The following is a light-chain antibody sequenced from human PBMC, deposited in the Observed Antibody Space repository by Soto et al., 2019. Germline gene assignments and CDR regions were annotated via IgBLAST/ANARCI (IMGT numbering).Light chain of an antibody. V-gene: IGLV1-44*01. CDR2: SYD. CDR3: AAWDASLDGYV. CDR1: SSNLGDNA. J-gene: IGLJ1*01. Sequence: QSVLTQPPSASGTPGQRVTISCSTSSSNLGDNAVNWYQHVPGTAPKLLIYSYDQRPSGGPDRVSGSKAGTSASLAISGLQSEDEADYYCAAWDASLDGYVFGTGTKLTVL.